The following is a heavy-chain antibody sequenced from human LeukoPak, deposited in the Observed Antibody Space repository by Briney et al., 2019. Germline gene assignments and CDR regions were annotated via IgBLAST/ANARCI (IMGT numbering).Heavy chain of an antibody. CDR1: GGSISSSSYY. V-gene: IGHV4-39*01. D-gene: IGHD3-22*01. Sequence: ETPSLTCTVSGGSISSSSYYWGWIRQPPGKGLEWIGSIYYSGSTYYNPSLKSRVTISVDTSKNQFSLKLSSVTAADTAVYYCARQSDYYDSSGYYYPDAFDIWGQGTMVTVSS. CDR3: ARQSDYYDSSGYYYPDAFDI. J-gene: IGHJ3*02. CDR2: IYYSGST.